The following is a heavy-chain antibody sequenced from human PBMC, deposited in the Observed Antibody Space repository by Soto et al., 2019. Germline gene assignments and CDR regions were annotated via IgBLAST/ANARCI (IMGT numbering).Heavy chain of an antibody. J-gene: IGHJ6*02. D-gene: IGHD5-18*01. V-gene: IGHV1-2*04. CDR3: ARSQIQLWFGLADYYGMDV. Sequence: ASVKASCNASGYTSTGYYLHWVRQAPVQGLEWMGWINPNSGGTNCAQKFQGWVTMTRDTSISTAYMELSRLRAEDTAGYYCARSQIQLWFGLADYYGMDVGGQGTTVPVYS. CDR2: INPNSGGT. CDR1: GYTSTGYY.